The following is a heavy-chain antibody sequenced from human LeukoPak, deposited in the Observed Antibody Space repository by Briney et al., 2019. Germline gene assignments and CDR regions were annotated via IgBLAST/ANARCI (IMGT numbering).Heavy chain of an antibody. D-gene: IGHD6-19*01. CDR2: IIPIFGTA. Sequence: ASVKVSCKASGGTFSSYAISWVRQAPGQGLEWTGGIIPIFGTANYAQKFQGRVTITADESTSTAYMELSSLRSEDTAVYYCARETSGWYLVWGKGATVTVSS. J-gene: IGHJ6*04. CDR1: GGTFSSYA. V-gene: IGHV1-69*13. CDR3: ARETSGWYLV.